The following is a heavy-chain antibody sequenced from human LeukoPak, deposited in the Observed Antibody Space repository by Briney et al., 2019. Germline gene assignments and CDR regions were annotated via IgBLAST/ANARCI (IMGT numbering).Heavy chain of an antibody. CDR1: EFTFSNYA. Sequence: GRFLRLSCAASEFTFSNYALHWVRQAPGKGLQWVAVISYDGNTIHYADSVKGRFIISRDTSKNTLYLQMNSLRAEDTAVYYCARSGGLQKFDYWGQGTLVTVSS. J-gene: IGHJ4*02. CDR2: ISYDGNTI. V-gene: IGHV3-30-3*01. D-gene: IGHD4-11*01. CDR3: ARSGGLQKFDY.